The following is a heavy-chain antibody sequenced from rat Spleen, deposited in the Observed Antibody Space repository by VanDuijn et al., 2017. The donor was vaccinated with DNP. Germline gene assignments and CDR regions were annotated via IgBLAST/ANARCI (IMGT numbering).Heavy chain of an antibody. J-gene: IGHJ3*01. Sequence: EVQLVESGGGLVQPGRSLKLSCAVSGFTLNDYYMAWVRQAPTKGLEWVASITTGGGNTYYRDSVKGRFTISRDNAKNTQYLQMDSLRSEDTATYYCVRHEDSSSHIYGFAYWGQGTLVTVSS. CDR1: GFTLNDYY. V-gene: IGHV5S13*01. CDR2: ITTGGGNT. CDR3: VRHEDSSSHIYGFAY. D-gene: IGHD1-2*01.